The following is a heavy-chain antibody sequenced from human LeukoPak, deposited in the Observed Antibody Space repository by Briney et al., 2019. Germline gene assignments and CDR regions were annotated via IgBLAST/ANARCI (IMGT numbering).Heavy chain of an antibody. V-gene: IGHV4-39*07. Sequence: PSETLSLTCTVSGGSISSSSYYWGWIRQPPGTGLEWIGSIYHSGSTYYNPSLKSRVTISVDTSKNQFSLKLSSVAAADTAVYYCARTQGSGDPEIPEYYFDYWGQGTLVTVSS. D-gene: IGHD4-17*01. CDR2: IYHSGST. J-gene: IGHJ4*02. CDR3: ARTQGSGDPEIPEYYFDY. CDR1: GGSISSSSYY.